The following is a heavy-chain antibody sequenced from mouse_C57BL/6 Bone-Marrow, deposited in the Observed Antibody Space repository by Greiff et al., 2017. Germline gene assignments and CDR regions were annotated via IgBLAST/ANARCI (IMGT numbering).Heavy chain of an antibody. V-gene: IGHV1-42*01. D-gene: IGHD1-1*01. CDR2: INPSTGGT. J-gene: IGHJ2*01. CDR1: GYSFTGYY. Sequence: EVQLQQSGPELVKPGASVKISCKASGYSFTGYYMNWVKQSPEKSLEWIGEINPSTGGTTYNQKFKAKATLTVDKSSSTAYMQLKSLTSEDSAVYYCARSNNYSGISDYWGQGTTLTVSS. CDR3: ARSNNYSGISDY.